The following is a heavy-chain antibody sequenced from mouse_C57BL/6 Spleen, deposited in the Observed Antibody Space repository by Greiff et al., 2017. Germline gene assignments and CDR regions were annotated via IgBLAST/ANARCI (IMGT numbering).Heavy chain of an antibody. CDR2: ISNGGGST. CDR3: ARRGLRNYARDY. V-gene: IGHV5-12*01. Sequence: EVQGVESGGGLVQPGGSLKLSCAASGFTFSDYYMYWVRQTPEKRLEWVAYISNGGGSTYYPDTVKGRFTISRDNAKNTLYLQMSRLKSEDTAMYYCARRGLRNYARDYWGQGTSVTVSS. J-gene: IGHJ4*01. D-gene: IGHD2-4*01. CDR1: GFTFSDYY.